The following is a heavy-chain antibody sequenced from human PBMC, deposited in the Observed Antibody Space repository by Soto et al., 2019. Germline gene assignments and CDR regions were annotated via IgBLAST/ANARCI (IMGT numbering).Heavy chain of an antibody. V-gene: IGHV6-1*01. CDR1: GDRVATNRAT. D-gene: IGHD2-8*01. J-gene: IGHJ5*01. Sequence: SQTLSLNCAISGDRVATNRATWDWFRQSPSRGLEWLGRTYYRSKWYNDYAVSVKGRITINPDTSNNPLSLQLNSVTPDDTAVYYCARLIGNSWLDSWGQGTLVTVSS. CDR3: ARLIGNSWLDS. CDR2: TYYRSKWYN.